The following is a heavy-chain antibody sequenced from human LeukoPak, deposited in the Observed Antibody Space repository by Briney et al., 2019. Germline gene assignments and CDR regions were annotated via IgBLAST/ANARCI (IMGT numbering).Heavy chain of an antibody. Sequence: PSETLSLTCTVSGGSISSYDWSWIRQPAGKRLEWIGRIYTRGSTNYNPSLKSRVIMSVDTSKNQFSLKLSSVTAADTAVYYCARVFIGDYGDYQFDYWGQGTLVTASS. CDR3: ARVFIGDYGDYQFDY. D-gene: IGHD4-17*01. CDR2: IYTRGST. J-gene: IGHJ4*02. V-gene: IGHV4-4*07. CDR1: GGSISSYD.